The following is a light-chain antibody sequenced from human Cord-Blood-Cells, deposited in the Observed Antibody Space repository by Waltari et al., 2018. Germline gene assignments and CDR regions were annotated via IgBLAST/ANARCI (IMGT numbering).Light chain of an antibody. Sequence: EIVLTQSPGTLSSSPGERATLSCRASQSVSSSYLAWYQQKPGQSPRLRIYGATSRATGIPDRFCGSGSGTDCSITIRELESEEFALYYCKQYGSSPLTFGGGTKEQIK. CDR3: KQYGSSPLT. CDR2: GAT. V-gene: IGKV3-20*01. J-gene: IGKJ4*01. CDR1: QSVSSSY.